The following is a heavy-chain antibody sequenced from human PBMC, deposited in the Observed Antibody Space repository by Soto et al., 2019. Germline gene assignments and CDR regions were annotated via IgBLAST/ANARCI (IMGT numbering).Heavy chain of an antibody. CDR2: IASDGKDK. Sequence: PGGSLRLSCAASGFTFSNYAIHWVRQAPGKGLEWVAVIASDGKDKRYADSVKGRFTISRDNSKNTVYLQMNSLRGEDTAVYYCAKDKGTYGPSCIDSCGQGTLVTVSS. J-gene: IGHJ4*02. V-gene: IGHV3-30*18. D-gene: IGHD3-10*01. CDR1: GFTFSNYA. CDR3: AKDKGTYGPSCIDS.